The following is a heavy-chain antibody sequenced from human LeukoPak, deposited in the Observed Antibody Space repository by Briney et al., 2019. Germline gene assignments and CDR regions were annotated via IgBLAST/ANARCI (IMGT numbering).Heavy chain of an antibody. J-gene: IGHJ4*02. CDR2: IYYSGST. Sequence: PSETLSLTCTVSGGSISSYYWSWIRQPPGKGLEWIGYIYYSGSTNYNPSLKSRVTISVDTSKNQFSLKLSSVTAADTAVYYCARGLPHYCSSTSCYTPGYLDYWGQGTLVTVSS. D-gene: IGHD2-2*02. CDR1: GGSISSYY. CDR3: ARGLPHYCSSTSCYTPGYLDY. V-gene: IGHV4-59*01.